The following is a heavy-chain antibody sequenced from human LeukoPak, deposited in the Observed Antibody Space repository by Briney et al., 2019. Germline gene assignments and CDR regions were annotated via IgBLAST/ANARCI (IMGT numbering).Heavy chain of an antibody. CDR1: GGSISSSSYY. J-gene: IGHJ5*02. V-gene: IGHV4-39*01. D-gene: IGHD2-15*01. Sequence: SETLSLTCTVSGGSISSSSYYWGWIRQPPGKGLEWIGSIYYSGSTYYNPSLKSRVTISVDTSKNQFSPKLSSVTAADTAVYYCARHPDIASYNWFDPWGQGTLVTVSS. CDR3: ARHPDIASYNWFDP. CDR2: IYYSGST.